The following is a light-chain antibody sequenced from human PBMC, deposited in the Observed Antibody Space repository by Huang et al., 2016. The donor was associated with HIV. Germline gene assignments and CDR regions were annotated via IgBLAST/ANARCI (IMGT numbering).Light chain of an antibody. CDR2: SGS. Sequence: DIVMIQSPLSLSVTPGEAASISCSSSQSLLHGNGYNYLECYLQKPGPSPQLLIYSGSDRAPGVPARFSASGSGTDFSLTISSVEAEDIGIYYCMQSLQTPGTFGQGTRLDIK. J-gene: IGKJ5*01. CDR3: MQSLQTPGT. V-gene: IGKV2-28*01. CDR1: QSLLHGNGYNY.